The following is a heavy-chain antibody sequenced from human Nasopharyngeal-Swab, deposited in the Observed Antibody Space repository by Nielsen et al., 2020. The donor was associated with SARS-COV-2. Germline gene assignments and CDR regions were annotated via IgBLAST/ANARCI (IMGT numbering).Heavy chain of an antibody. D-gene: IGHD6-13*01. Sequence: RQAPGKRLEWIGNIYCNGNTYQNPSLKSRLTISVDKSKNQFSLQLSSVTAADTAVYYCVRSSSWYYFDYWAQGTQVTVSS. CDR2: IYCNGNT. J-gene: IGHJ4*02. CDR3: VRSSSWYYFDY. V-gene: IGHV4-39*01.